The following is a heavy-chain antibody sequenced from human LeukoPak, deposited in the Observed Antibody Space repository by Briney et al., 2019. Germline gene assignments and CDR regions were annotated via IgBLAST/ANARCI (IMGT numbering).Heavy chain of an antibody. CDR2: ISSSSSVM. J-gene: IGHJ4*02. CDR3: AKASTVTTALDC. D-gene: IGHD4-17*01. CDR1: EFTFSTYS. V-gene: IGHV3-48*01. Sequence: GGSLRLSCAASEFTFSTYSMNWVRQAPGKGLEWISYISSSSSVMYYADSVKGRFTISRDNSKNTLYLQMNSLRAEDTAVYYCAKASTVTTALDCWGQGTLVAVSS.